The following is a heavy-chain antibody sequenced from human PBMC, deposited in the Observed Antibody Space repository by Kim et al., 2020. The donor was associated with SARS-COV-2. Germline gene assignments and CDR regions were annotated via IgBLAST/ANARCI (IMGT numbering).Heavy chain of an antibody. CDR2: IFYSWSTRST. CDR1: GGSISNYY. J-gene: IGHJ2*01. CDR3: ARNRKGDYSIWYFDL. D-gene: IGHD4-17*01. Sequence: SETLSLTCTVSGGSISNYYWSWIRQPPGKGLEWIGYIFYSWSTRSTNFNPSFNSRVTISVDTSKTQVSLRLTSVTAADTAVYYCARNRKGDYSIWYFDL. V-gene: IGHV4-59*08.